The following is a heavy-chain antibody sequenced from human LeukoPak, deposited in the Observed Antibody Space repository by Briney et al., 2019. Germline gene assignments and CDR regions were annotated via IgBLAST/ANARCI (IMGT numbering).Heavy chain of an antibody. D-gene: IGHD3-9*01. J-gene: IGHJ4*02. CDR1: GYTFTGYY. V-gene: IGHV1-2*02. CDR2: INPNSGGT. Sequence: ASVKVSCKASGYTFTGYYMHWVRQAPGQGLEWMGWINPNSGGTNYAQKFQGRVTMTRDTSISTAYMELSRLRSDDTAVYYCAREGSPLTIRYSPTFGYWGQGTLVTVSS. CDR3: AREGSPLTIRYSPTFGY.